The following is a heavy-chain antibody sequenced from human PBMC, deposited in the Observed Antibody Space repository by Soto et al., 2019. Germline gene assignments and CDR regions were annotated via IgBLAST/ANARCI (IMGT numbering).Heavy chain of an antibody. CDR1: GFTFSSYW. CDR3: ARESNAHFDY. V-gene: IGHV3-7*01. J-gene: IGHJ4*02. Sequence: GGSLRLSCAVSGFTFSSYWMSWVRQAPGRGLEWVATIAHDGSEKFYVDSVRGRFTISRDNTKNSLYLQMNSLRAEDTAVYYCARESNAHFDYWGQGTRVTVS. CDR2: IAHDGSEK. D-gene: IGHD7-27*01.